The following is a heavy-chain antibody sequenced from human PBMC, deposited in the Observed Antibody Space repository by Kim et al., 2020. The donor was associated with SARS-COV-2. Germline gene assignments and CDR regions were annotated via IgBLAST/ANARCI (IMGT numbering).Heavy chain of an antibody. Sequence: GGSLRLSCAASGFTFSSYWMSWVRQAPGKGLEWVANIKQDGSEKYYVDSVKGRFTISRDNAKNSLYLQMNSLRAEDTAVYYCARDGGYDSSGYYPDYFDYWGQGTLVTVSS. CDR2: IKQDGSEK. J-gene: IGHJ4*02. D-gene: IGHD3-22*01. V-gene: IGHV3-7*01. CDR3: ARDGGYDSSGYYPDYFDY. CDR1: GFTFSSYW.